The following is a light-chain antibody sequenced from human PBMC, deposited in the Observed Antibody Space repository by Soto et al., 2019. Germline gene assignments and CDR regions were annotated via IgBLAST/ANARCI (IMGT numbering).Light chain of an antibody. J-gene: IGKJ5*01. CDR1: QSVSSSY. V-gene: IGKV3-20*01. CDR2: GAS. CDR3: QHYDSLPIN. Sequence: EIVLTQSPATLSLSPGEIAKLSFSASQSVSSSYLAWYQQKPGQPPRLLIYGASSRATGIPDRFSGSGSGTDFTLTISRLEPEDFAVFYCQHYDSLPINCGQGTRREIK.